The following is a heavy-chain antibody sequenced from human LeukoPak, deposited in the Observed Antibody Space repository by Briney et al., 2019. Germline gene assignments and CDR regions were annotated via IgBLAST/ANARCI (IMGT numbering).Heavy chain of an antibody. CDR2: FHYSGTP. Sequence: PSETLTLTCTVSDDSISTNSYYWNWIRQPPGKGLEWVASFHYSGTPYYSPSLNSRISIFLDTSKRQFSLKLRSVTPSDTAVYYCTRGDXSYKLGNFWGQGTLVTVSS. CDR3: TRGDXSYKLGNF. CDR1: DDSISTNSYY. V-gene: IGHV4-39*01. D-gene: IGHD1-1*01. J-gene: IGHJ4*02.